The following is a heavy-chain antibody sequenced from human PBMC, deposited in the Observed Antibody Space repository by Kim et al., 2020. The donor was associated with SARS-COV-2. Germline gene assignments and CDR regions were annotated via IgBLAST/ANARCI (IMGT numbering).Heavy chain of an antibody. D-gene: IGHD3-10*01. Sequence: GGSLRLSCAASGFTFDDYAMHWVRQAPGKGLEWVSGISWNGGSICYADSVRGRFTISRDNAKNSLYLQMNSLRAEDTALYYCAKARHSGDFGYFDYWGQG. CDR3: AKARHSGDFGYFDY. CDR2: ISWNGGSI. CDR1: GFTFDDYA. J-gene: IGHJ4*02. V-gene: IGHV3-9*01.